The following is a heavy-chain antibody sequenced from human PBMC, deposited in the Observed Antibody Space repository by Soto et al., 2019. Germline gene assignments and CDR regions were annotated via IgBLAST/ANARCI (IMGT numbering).Heavy chain of an antibody. Sequence: SETLSLTCTVPGCSITSGGYYWSGIRQQPGKGLEWIGYAHHSGTTYYNPTLKSRKTMSLDTSKNQIYLKLSSVTVADTAVYYCARQTTMFMPRGVVITYGVPFEPWGQGTLVTVSS. J-gene: IGHJ5*02. CDR1: GCSITSGGYY. CDR3: ARQTTMFMPRGVVITYGVPFEP. V-gene: IGHV4-31*03. CDR2: AHHSGTT. D-gene: IGHD3-10*01.